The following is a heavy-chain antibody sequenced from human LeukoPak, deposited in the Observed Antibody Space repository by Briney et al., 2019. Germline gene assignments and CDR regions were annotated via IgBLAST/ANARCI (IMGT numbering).Heavy chain of an antibody. CDR2: ISYDGSNK. Sequence: PGRSLRLSCAATGFTFSRYGMHWVRQAPGKGLEWVAVISYDGSNKYYADSVKGRFTISRDNSKNTLYLLLSSLSVEDTAVYYCAKGAYGGNSVVDYWGQGTLVTVSS. CDR1: GFTFSRYG. D-gene: IGHD4-23*01. CDR3: AKGAYGGNSVVDY. V-gene: IGHV3-30*18. J-gene: IGHJ4*02.